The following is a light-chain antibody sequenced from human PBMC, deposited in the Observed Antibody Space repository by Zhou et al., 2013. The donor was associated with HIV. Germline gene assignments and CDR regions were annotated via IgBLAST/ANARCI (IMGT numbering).Light chain of an antibody. CDR2: NAS. V-gene: IGKV3-15*01. J-gene: IGKJ2*01. CDR1: ESVSGD. Sequence: VMAQSPASLSMSPGERATLSCRASESVSGDLAWYQQRPGQVPRLLIYNASTRASSIPARFSGSGSGAEYTLTIYNMQSEDFAVYYCLQYNQWPQAFGQGTKVEIK. CDR3: LQYNQWPQA.